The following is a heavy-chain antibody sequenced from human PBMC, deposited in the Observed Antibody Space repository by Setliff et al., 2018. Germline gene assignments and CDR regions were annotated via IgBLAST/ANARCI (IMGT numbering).Heavy chain of an antibody. CDR3: ARFGGSASVARFSPPI. CDR1: GGSFSDYN. D-gene: IGHD3-10*01. V-gene: IGHV4-39*01. Sequence: PSETLSLTCAVYGGSFSDYNWGWVRQPPGEGLECVGSLYYSGSTYYNPSLKSRVTISVDTSKTQFSLNLRFVTAADTAVYYCARFGGSASVARFSPPIWGPGSLVTVSS. CDR2: LYYSGST. J-gene: IGHJ4*02.